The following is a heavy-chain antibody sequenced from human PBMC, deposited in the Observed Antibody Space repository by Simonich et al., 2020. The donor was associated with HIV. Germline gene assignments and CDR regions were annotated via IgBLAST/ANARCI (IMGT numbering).Heavy chain of an antibody. CDR2: INHSGRT. CDR3: ARRHPTTVTTPYFDY. V-gene: IGHV4-34*01. J-gene: IGHJ4*02. CDR1: GGSFSGYY. Sequence: QVQLQQWCAGLLKPSETLSLTCAVYGGSFSGYYWSWIRQPPGKGLEWIGEINHSGRTNYNPSLKSRVTISVDTSKNQFSLKLSSVTAADTAVYYCARRHPTTVTTPYFDYWGQGTLVTVSS. D-gene: IGHD4-17*01.